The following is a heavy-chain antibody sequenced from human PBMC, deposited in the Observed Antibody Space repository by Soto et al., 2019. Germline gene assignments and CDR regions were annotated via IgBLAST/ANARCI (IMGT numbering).Heavy chain of an antibody. D-gene: IGHD3-10*01. CDR2: IYYTGST. V-gene: IGHV4-59*01. Sequence: SETLSLTCTVSGGFIINYYWSWIRQPPGKGLEWIGYIYYTGSTKYNPSLKSRVTISVDTSKNQFSLKLSSVTAADTAVYYCARFTGSGSYDFDYWGQGTLVTVSS. J-gene: IGHJ4*02. CDR1: GGFIINYY. CDR3: ARFTGSGSYDFDY.